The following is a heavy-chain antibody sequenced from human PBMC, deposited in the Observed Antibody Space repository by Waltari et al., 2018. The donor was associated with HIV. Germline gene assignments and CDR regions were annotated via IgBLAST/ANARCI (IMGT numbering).Heavy chain of an antibody. Sequence: QVQLVQSGAEVKRHGASVRVSCDILGSTLIKVGIHWVRQAPGKGLAWMGGYDPQQGEDISAQKFQDRLSLTSDARTETAYMDLSSLTSEDTAVYYCGAASDSSTAPHLVDDYGFSVDVWGQGTTVTVS. D-gene: IGHD3-10*01. V-gene: IGHV1-24*01. CDR3: GAASDSSTAPHLVDDYGFSVDV. J-gene: IGHJ6*02. CDR1: GSTLIKVG. CDR2: YDPQQGED.